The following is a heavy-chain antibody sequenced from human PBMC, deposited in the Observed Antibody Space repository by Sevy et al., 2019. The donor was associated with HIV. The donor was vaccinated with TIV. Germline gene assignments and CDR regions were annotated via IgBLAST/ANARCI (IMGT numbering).Heavy chain of an antibody. CDR3: AMMKAWAVDSPDM. CDR1: GFTISSNY. Sequence: QLGGSLRLSCAASGFTISSNYMNWVRQAPGKGLEWVSVIYPGGDTYYADSVKGRCTISRDSSKNTLSLQMNSLRAEDTAVYYCAMMKAWAVDSPDMWGQGTMVTVSS. D-gene: IGHD5-12*01. V-gene: IGHV3-53*01. J-gene: IGHJ3*02. CDR2: IYPGGDT.